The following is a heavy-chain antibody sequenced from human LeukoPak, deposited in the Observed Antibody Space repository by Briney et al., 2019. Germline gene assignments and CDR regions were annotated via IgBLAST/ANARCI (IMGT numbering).Heavy chain of an antibody. D-gene: IGHD3-9*01. V-gene: IGHV4-61*02. CDR3: ARQRLRYFDYDAFDI. CDR2: IYTSGST. CDR1: GGSISSGSYY. Sequence: SETLSLTCTVSGGSISSGSYYWSWIRQPAGKGLEWIGRIYTSGSTNYNPSLKSRVTISVDTSKNQFSLKLSSVTAADTAVYYCARQRLRYFDYDAFDIRGQGTMVTVSS. J-gene: IGHJ3*02.